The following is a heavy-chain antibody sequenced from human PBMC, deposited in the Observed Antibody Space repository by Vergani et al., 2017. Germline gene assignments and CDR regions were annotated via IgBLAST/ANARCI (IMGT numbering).Heavy chain of an antibody. D-gene: IGHD3-10*01. J-gene: IGHJ3*02. CDR3: VRDQVTMLLGRDALDI. V-gene: IGHV3-49*03. Sequence: EVQLVESGGDLVQPGRSLRLSCTASGFTFGYYAMDWFRQAPGQGLEWVGGIRSKAYGQATIYAASVKGRFTISRDDSKSIAYLQMNNLQTEDTAMYYCVRDQVTMLLGRDALDIWGQGTMVTVSS. CDR1: GFTFGYYA. CDR2: IRSKAYGQAT.